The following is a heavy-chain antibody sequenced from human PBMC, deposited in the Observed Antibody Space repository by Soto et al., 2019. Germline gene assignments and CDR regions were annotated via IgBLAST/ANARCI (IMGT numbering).Heavy chain of an antibody. CDR2: ISYDGSNK. CDR1: GVTCSSYA. Sequence: GGSLRLSCAASGVTCSSYAMHWVHQAPGKGLEWVAVISYDGSNKYYADSVKGRFTISRDNSKNTLYLQMRSLRAEDTAASYCARSSGAAGDNDAFDIWGQGTMVTVSS. CDR3: ARSSGAAGDNDAFDI. V-gene: IGHV3-30-3*01. J-gene: IGHJ3*02. D-gene: IGHD6-13*01.